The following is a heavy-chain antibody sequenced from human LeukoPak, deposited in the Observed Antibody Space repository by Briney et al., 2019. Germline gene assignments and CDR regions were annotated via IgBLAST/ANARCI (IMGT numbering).Heavy chain of an antibody. Sequence: GGSLRLSCAASGFTVSSNYMSWVRQAPGKGLEWVSVIYSGGSTSYADSVKGRLTISRDNSKNTLYLQMNSLTAEDTAVYYCARVSGWYDPAPWGQGTLVTVSS. V-gene: IGHV3-53*01. D-gene: IGHD6-19*01. J-gene: IGHJ5*02. CDR2: IYSGGST. CDR1: GFTVSSNY. CDR3: ARVSGWYDPAP.